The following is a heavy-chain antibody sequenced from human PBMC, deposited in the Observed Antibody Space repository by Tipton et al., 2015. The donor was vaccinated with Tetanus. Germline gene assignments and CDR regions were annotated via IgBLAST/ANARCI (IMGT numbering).Heavy chain of an antibody. D-gene: IGHD6-13*01. Sequence: GSLRLSCAASGFTVSSNYMSWVRQAPGKGLEWVSVIYSGGSTYYADSVKGRFTISRDNSKNTLYLQMNSLRAEDTAVYYCARDSVAAAGFYFDYWGQGTLVTVSS. CDR1: GFTVSSNY. CDR2: IYSGGST. CDR3: ARDSVAAAGFYFDY. V-gene: IGHV3-53*01. J-gene: IGHJ4*02.